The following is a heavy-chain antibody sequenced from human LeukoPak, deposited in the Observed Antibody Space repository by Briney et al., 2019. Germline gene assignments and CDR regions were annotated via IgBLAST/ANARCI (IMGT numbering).Heavy chain of an antibody. CDR3: ARNSSSFSLFDY. J-gene: IGHJ4*02. D-gene: IGHD6-6*01. V-gene: IGHV3-21*04. Sequence: GGSLRLSCAASGFTFTSYRMDWVRQAPGKGLEWVSSISSSSTYIYYADSVKGRFTISRDNARNSLYLQMNSLRAEDTAVYYCARNSSSFSLFDYWGQGTLVTVSS. CDR1: GFTFTSYR. CDR2: ISSSSTYI.